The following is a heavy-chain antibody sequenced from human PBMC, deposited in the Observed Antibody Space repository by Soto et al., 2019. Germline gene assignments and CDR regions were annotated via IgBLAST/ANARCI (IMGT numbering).Heavy chain of an antibody. D-gene: IGHD3-22*01. J-gene: IGHJ4*02. CDR2: ISYDGSNK. CDR3: ARPQPYDSSGYYFDY. Sequence: GGSLRLSCAASGFTFSSYAMHWVRQAPGKGLEWVAVISYDGSNKYYADSVKGRFTISRDNSKNTLYLQMNSLRAEDTAVYYCARPQPYDSSGYYFDYWGQGTLVTVSS. V-gene: IGHV3-30-3*01. CDR1: GFTFSSYA.